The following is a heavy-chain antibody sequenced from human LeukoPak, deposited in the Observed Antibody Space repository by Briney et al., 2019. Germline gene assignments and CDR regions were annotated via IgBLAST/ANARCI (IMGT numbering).Heavy chain of an antibody. CDR1: GGSISSYY. D-gene: IGHD5-18*01. J-gene: IGHJ3*02. Sequence: SETLSLTCTVSGGSISSYYWSWIRQPPGKGLEWIGYIYYSGSTNYNPSLKSRVTISVDTSKNQLSLKLSSVTAADTAVYYCARLDGYDAFDIWGQGTMVTVSS. CDR3: ARLDGYDAFDI. V-gene: IGHV4-59*01. CDR2: IYYSGST.